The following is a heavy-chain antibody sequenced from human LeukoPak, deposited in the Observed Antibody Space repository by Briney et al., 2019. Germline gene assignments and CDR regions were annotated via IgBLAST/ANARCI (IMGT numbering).Heavy chain of an antibody. Sequence: GGSLRLSCAASGFTFSSYAMSWVRQAPGKGLEWVSAISGSGASTYYADSVKGRFTISRDNSKDTLYLQMNSLRAEDTAVYYCAKARDSSGYSGYFDYWGQGTLVTVSS. CDR3: AKARDSSGYSGYFDY. CDR2: ISGSGAST. V-gene: IGHV3-23*01. D-gene: IGHD3-22*01. J-gene: IGHJ4*02. CDR1: GFTFSSYA.